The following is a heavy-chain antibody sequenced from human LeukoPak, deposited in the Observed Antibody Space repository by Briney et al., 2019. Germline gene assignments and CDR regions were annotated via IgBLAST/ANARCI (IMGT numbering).Heavy chain of an antibody. V-gene: IGHV3-43*01. D-gene: IGHD6-19*01. CDR3: AKEGQQWLVGGGAFDI. J-gene: IGHJ3*02. CDR2: ISWDGGST. Sequence: PGGSLRLSCAASGFTFDDYTMHWVRQAPGKGLEWVSLISWDGGSTYYADSVKGRFTISRDNSKNSLYLQMNSLRTEDTALYYCAKEGQQWLVGGGAFDIWGQGTMVTVSS. CDR1: GFTFDDYT.